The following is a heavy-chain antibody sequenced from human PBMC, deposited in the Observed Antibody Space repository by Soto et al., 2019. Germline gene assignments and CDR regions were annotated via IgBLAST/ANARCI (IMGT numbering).Heavy chain of an antibody. Sequence: EVQVVESGGGLVKPGESLRLSCVVSGLIFSDAWVSWVRQAPGKGLEWLGRIRNRGTTDYPALVKGSFIISRDDSKNTLYLQMNSLKTDDPAVYYCTWNVDFYHGMFVWGQGTTVTVSS. V-gene: IGHV3-15*01. CDR2: IRNRGTT. D-gene: IGHD1-1*01. CDR1: GLIFSDAW. J-gene: IGHJ6*02. CDR3: TWNVDFYHGMFV.